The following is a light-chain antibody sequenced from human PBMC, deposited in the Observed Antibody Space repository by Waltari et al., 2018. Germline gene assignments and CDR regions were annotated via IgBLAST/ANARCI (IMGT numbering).Light chain of an antibody. CDR3: QVWDTSSDHWV. V-gene: IGLV3-21*04. Sequence: PPSVSVAPGKTAKITCGGNNIGDKRVHWYQQKPGQAPVLVIYYDDDRPSGIPERFSGSNSGSTAALTISRVEAGDEADYYCQVWDTSSDHWVFGGGTELTVL. CDR1: NIGDKR. J-gene: IGLJ3*02. CDR2: YDD.